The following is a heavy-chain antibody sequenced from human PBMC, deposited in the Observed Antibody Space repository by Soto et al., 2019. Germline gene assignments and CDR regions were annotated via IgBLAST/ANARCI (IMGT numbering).Heavy chain of an antibody. CDR1: GFTFSNAW. V-gene: IGHV3-15*01. J-gene: IGHJ4*02. CDR3: TTDDPINRN. CDR2: IKSRTDGGTT. Sequence: ALRLSCAASGFTFSNAWMSWVRQAPGKGLEWVGRIKSRTDGGTTDYAAPVKGRFTLSRDDSKNTLYLQMNSLKTEDTAMYYCTTDDPINRNWGQGTLVTVSS.